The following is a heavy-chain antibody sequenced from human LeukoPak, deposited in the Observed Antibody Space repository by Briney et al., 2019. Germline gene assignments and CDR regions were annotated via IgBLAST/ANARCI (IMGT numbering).Heavy chain of an antibody. V-gene: IGHV4-59*08. CDR3: ARQMDTAMVTGHYYYYMDV. J-gene: IGHJ6*03. Sequence: PSKTLSLTCTVSGGSISSYYWSWIRQPPGKGLEWIGYIYYSGSTNYNPSLKSRVTISVDTSKNQFSLKLSSVTAADTAVYYCARQMDTAMVTGHYYYYMDVWGKGTTVTVSS. D-gene: IGHD5-18*01. CDR2: IYYSGST. CDR1: GGSISSYY.